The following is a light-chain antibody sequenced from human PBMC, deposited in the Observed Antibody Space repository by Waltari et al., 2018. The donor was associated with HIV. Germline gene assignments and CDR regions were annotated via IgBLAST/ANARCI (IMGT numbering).Light chain of an antibody. J-gene: IGLJ2*01. V-gene: IGLV2-11*01. CDR1: SSDVGAYHY. Sequence: QSALTQPRSVSESPGQSVTISCTGTSSDVGAYHYVSWYQQHPGRAPKFIIYNVSARPSGVPDRFSGSKSGNTASLTISGLQAEDEADYYCSSYAGTSNFVLFGGGTKLTVL. CDR2: NVS. CDR3: SSYAGTSNFVL.